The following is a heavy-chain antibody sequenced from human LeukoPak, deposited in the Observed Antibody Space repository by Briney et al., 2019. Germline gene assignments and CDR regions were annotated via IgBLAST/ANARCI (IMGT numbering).Heavy chain of an antibody. CDR2: IYHSGNT. Sequence: SETLSLTCTVSGGSIRSYYWSWIRQPPGKGLEWTGYIYHSGNTNCNPSLKSRVTISVDTSKNQFSLKLTSVTAADTAVYYCARGYCRGGNCYSLTSFDYWGQGTLVTVSS. CDR1: GGSIRSYY. V-gene: IGHV4-59*01. D-gene: IGHD2-15*01. J-gene: IGHJ4*02. CDR3: ARGYCRGGNCYSLTSFDY.